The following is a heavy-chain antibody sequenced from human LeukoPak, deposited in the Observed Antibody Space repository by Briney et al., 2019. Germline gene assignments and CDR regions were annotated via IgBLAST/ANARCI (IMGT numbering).Heavy chain of an antibody. V-gene: IGHV3-30*04. CDR3: AKEHSGRYSLYYFDY. J-gene: IGHJ4*02. D-gene: IGHD1-26*01. Sequence: GGSLRLSCAASGFTFSSYAMHWVRQAPGKGLEWVAVISYDGSNKYYADSVKGRFTISRDNSKNTLYLQMNSLRAEDTAVYYCAKEHSGRYSLYYFDYWGQGTLVTVSS. CDR1: GFTFSSYA. CDR2: ISYDGSNK.